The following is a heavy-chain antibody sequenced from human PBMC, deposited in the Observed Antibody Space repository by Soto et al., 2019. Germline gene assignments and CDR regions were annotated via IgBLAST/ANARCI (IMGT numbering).Heavy chain of an antibody. CDR2: INPNSGGT. CDR3: ARDRSVTTRGGFDY. CDR1: GYTFSGYY. J-gene: IGHJ4*02. D-gene: IGHD4-4*01. V-gene: IGHV1-2*04. Sequence: QVQLVQSGAEVKKPGASVKVSCKASGYTFSGYYMHWVRQAPGQGLEWMGWINPNSGGTNYAQKFQGWVTMTRDTSISTAYMELSRLRSDDTAVYYCARDRSVTTRGGFDYWGQGTLVTVSS.